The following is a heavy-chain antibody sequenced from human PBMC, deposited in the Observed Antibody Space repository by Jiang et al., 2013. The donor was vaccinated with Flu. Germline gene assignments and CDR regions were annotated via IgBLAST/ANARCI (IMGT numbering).Heavy chain of an antibody. D-gene: IGHD5-12*01. Sequence: ESGPGLVKASETLSLTCTVSNYAISNGHYWGWIRQPPGKGLEWIGSIFYTGTTYYNPSLKSRVITSTDTSKNQFSLKLRSVTAADTAVYYCARGYSTNFDAYEIWGQGTMVTVSS. J-gene: IGHJ3*02. CDR2: IFYTGTT. V-gene: IGHV4-38-2*02. CDR3: ARGYSTNFDAYEI. CDR1: NYAISNGHY.